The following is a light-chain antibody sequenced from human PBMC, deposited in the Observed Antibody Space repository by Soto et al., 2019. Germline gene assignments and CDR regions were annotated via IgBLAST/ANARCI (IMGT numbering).Light chain of an antibody. CDR3: QQYGSSPT. CDR2: DAS. V-gene: IGKV3-20*01. Sequence: EIVLTQSPGTLSLSPGERATLSCRATRSVSSYLAWYQQKPGQAPRLLIYDASSRPTDIPARFSGSGSGTDFTLTISRLEPEDFAVYYCQQYGSSPTFGQGTKVDIK. CDR1: RSVSSY. J-gene: IGKJ1*01.